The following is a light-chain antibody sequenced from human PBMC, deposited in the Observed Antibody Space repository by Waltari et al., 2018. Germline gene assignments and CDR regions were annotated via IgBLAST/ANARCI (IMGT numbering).Light chain of an antibody. CDR1: QSVSRY. CDR3: QNHERLPAM. J-gene: IGKJ1*01. CDR2: GAA. V-gene: IGKV3-20*01. Sequence: EIMLTQSPGTLSLSPGERSTLSCRASQSVSRYLAWYQQKPGQAPRLLIYGAASRDTGIPDRFSGSGSGTDFSLTISRLEPEDFAVYYCQNHERLPAMFGQGTKVEIK.